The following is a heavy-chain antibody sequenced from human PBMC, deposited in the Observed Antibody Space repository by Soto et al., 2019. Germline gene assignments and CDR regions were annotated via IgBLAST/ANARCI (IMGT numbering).Heavy chain of an antibody. V-gene: IGHV3-15*01. D-gene: IGHD3-3*01. CDR1: GFTFSNAW. J-gene: IGHJ6*02. CDR2: IKSKTDGGTT. CDR3: TTESPASGYDFWSGYYPYYYYGMDV. Sequence: GGSLRLSCAASGFTFSNAWMSWVRQAPGKGLEWVGRIKSKTDGGTTDYAAPVKGRFTISRDDSKNTLYLQMNSLKTEDTAVYYCTTESPASGYDFWSGYYPYYYYGMDVWGQGTTVTFSS.